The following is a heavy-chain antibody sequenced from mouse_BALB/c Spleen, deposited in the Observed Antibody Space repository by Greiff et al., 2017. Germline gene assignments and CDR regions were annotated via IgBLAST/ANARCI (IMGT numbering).Heavy chain of an antibody. CDR2: ISYDGSN. J-gene: IGHJ3*01. CDR1: GYSITSGYY. D-gene: IGHD2-2*01. CDR3: AREGYDVWFAY. V-gene: IGHV3-6*02. Sequence: EVQVVESGPGLVKPSQSLSLTCSVTGYSITSGYYWNWIRQFPGNKLEWMGYISYDGSNNYNPSLKNRISITRDTSKNQFFLKLNSVTTEDTATYYCAREGYDVWFAYWGQGTLVTVSA.